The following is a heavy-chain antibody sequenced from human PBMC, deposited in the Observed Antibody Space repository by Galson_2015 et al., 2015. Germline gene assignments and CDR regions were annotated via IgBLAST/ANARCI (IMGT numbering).Heavy chain of an antibody. J-gene: IGHJ4*02. V-gene: IGHV6-1*01. CDR1: GDSVSSTSAA. D-gene: IGHD1-1*01. CDR2: TYYRSKWYN. CDR3: ARASVGGTYNY. Sequence: CAISGDSVSSTSAAWSWIRQSPSRGLEWLGRTYYRSKWYNDYAVSVKSRITINPGTSKNQFSLQLNSVTPEDTAVYFCARASVGGTYNYWGQGTLVTVSS.